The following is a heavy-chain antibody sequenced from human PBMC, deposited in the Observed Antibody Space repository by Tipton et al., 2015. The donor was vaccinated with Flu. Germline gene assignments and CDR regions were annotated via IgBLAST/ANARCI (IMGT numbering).Heavy chain of an antibody. CDR2: INEIGNDA. CDR3: AKVIPEYVAGLDY. CDR1: GFTFRNFA. Sequence: GSLRLSCAASGFTFRNFAMTWVRQAPGMWLEWVSTINEIGNDAIYADSVKGRFTISRDNSKNTLSLQMNSLRAEDTAVYYCAKVIPEYVAGLDYWGQGTLVTVSS. V-gene: IGHV3-23*01. D-gene: IGHD6-19*01. J-gene: IGHJ4*02.